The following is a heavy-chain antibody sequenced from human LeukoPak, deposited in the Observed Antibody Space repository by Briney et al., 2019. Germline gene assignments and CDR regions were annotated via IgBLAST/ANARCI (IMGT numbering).Heavy chain of an antibody. CDR3: AKGNGYSYGRYYLDY. Sequence: GGSLRLSCAASGFTFSSYAMGWVRQAPGKGLEWVSAITASGGNTYYADSVKGRFTISRDNSKNTLYLQVNSLRAEDTAVYYCAKGNGYSYGRYYLDYWGQGTLVTVSS. V-gene: IGHV3-23*01. D-gene: IGHD5-18*01. J-gene: IGHJ4*02. CDR1: GFTFSSYA. CDR2: ITASGGNT.